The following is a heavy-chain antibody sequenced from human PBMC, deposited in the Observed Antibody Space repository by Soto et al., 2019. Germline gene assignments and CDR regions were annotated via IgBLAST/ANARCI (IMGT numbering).Heavy chain of an antibody. J-gene: IGHJ5*02. Sequence: ASVKVSCKASGYTFTSYGISWVRQAPGQGLEWMGWISAYNGNTNYAQKLQGRVTMTTDTSTSTAYMELRSLRSDDTAVYYCARGGDYYGSGTGMNWFDPWGQGTLVTVSS. D-gene: IGHD3-10*01. CDR2: ISAYNGNT. CDR3: ARGGDYYGSGTGMNWFDP. V-gene: IGHV1-18*04. CDR1: GYTFTSYG.